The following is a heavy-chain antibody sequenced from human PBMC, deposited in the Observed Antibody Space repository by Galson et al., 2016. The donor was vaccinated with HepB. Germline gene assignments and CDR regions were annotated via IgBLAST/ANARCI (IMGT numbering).Heavy chain of an antibody. CDR2: IWNDGRTT. CDR1: DFSIENYG. Sequence: SLRLSCAGSDFSIENYGVHWVRQAPGKGLEWVAVIWNDGRTTYYGDSVKGRFIISRDNSRETLYLQMNSLRVDDTAIYYCATDGPPTVVVGAALDSWGQGTLVTVSS. D-gene: IGHD2-15*01. V-gene: IGHV3-33*08. CDR3: ATDGPPTVVVGAALDS. J-gene: IGHJ5*01.